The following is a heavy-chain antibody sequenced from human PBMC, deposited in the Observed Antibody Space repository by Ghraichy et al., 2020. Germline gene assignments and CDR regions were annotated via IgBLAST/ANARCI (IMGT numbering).Heavy chain of an antibody. V-gene: IGHV3-7*03. CDR1: GFTFINYW. CDR3: VRGSSGAHQDWCGP. J-gene: IGHJ5*02. D-gene: IGHD3-22*01. CDR2: IKQDGSEK. Sequence: GESLNISCAASGFTFINYWMSWVRQAPGKGLEWVANIKQDGSEKHSVDSVKGRFTISRDNAKNSLYLQMNSLREDDTAVYYCVRGSSGAHQDWCGPWGQGTVVTVSS.